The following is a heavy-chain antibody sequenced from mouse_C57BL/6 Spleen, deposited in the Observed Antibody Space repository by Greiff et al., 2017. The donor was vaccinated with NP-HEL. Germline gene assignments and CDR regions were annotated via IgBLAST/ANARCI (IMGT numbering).Heavy chain of an antibody. Sequence: QVHVKQPGAELVKPGASVKMSCKASGYTFTSYWITWVKQRPGQGLEWIGDIYPGSGSTNYNEKFKSKATLTVDTSSSTAYMQLSSLTSEDSAVYYCAHSKRGAWFAYWGQGTLVTVSA. J-gene: IGHJ3*01. V-gene: IGHV1-55*01. D-gene: IGHD2-5*01. CDR3: AHSKRGAWFAY. CDR2: IYPGSGST. CDR1: GYTFTSYW.